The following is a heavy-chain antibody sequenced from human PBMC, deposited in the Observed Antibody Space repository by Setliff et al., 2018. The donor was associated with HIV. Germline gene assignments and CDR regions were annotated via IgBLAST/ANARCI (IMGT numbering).Heavy chain of an antibody. V-gene: IGHV5-51*01. J-gene: IGHJ3*02. CDR3: ARPSSGFAFDI. CDR2: IYPGDSDT. CDR1: GYSFTTFW. D-gene: IGHD3-22*01. Sequence: GESLKISCKASGYSFTTFWIAWVRQMPGKGLEWMGIIYPGDSDTRYSPSFQGQVTISADKSISTAYLQWSSLKASDTAMYYCARPSSGFAFDIWGQGTMVTVS.